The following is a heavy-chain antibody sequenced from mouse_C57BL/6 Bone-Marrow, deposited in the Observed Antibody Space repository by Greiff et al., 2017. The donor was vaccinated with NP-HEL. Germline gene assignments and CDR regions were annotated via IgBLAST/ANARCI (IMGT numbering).Heavy chain of an antibody. D-gene: IGHD1-1*01. V-gene: IGHV1-53*01. Sequence: QVQLQQPGTELVKPGASVKLSCKASGYTFTSYWLHWVKQRPGQGLEWIGNLNPSNGGTNYTEKFKSKATLTVDKSSRTAYMQLSSLTSEDSAVYYCAIITTVVGRWGTGTTVTVSS. CDR1: GYTFTSYW. CDR3: AIITTVVGR. J-gene: IGHJ1*03. CDR2: LNPSNGGT.